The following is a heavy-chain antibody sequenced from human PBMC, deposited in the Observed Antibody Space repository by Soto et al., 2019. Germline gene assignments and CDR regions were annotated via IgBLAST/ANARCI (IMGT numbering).Heavy chain of an antibody. CDR3: AKDGTYSSRGFNWFDP. V-gene: IGHV3-23*01. CDR2: ISGSGGST. CDR1: GFTFSSYA. D-gene: IGHD6-13*01. J-gene: IGHJ5*02. Sequence: GGSLRLSCAASGFTFSSYAMSWVRQAPGKGLEWVSAISGSGGSTYYADSVKGRFTISRDNSKNTLYLQMNSLRAEDTVVYYCAKDGTYSSRGFNWFDPWGQGTLVTVSS.